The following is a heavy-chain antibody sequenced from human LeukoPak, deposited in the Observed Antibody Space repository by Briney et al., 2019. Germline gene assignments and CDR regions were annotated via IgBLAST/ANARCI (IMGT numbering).Heavy chain of an antibody. V-gene: IGHV4-59*01. J-gene: IGHJ3*02. CDR1: GGSISSYY. D-gene: IGHD6-25*01. Sequence: SETLSLTCTVSGGSISSYYWSWIRQPPGKGLEWIGYIYYSGSTNYNPSLKSRVTISVDTSKNQSSLKLSSVTAADTAVYYCAIRRAGAFDIWGQGTMVTVSS. CDR3: AIRRAGAFDI. CDR2: IYYSGST.